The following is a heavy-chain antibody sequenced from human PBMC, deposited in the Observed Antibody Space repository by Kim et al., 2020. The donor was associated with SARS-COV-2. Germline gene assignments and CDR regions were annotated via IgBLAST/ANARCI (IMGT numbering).Heavy chain of an antibody. CDR2: IWYDGSNK. CDR3: AKNTHLTTVTNDAFDI. V-gene: IGHV3-33*06. J-gene: IGHJ3*02. D-gene: IGHD4-17*01. CDR1: GFTFSSYG. Sequence: GGSLRLSCAASGFTFSSYGMHWVRQAPGKGLEWVAVIWYDGSNKYYADSVKGRFTISRDNSKNTLYLQMNSPRAEDTAVYYCAKNTHLTTVTNDAFDIWGQGTMVTVSS.